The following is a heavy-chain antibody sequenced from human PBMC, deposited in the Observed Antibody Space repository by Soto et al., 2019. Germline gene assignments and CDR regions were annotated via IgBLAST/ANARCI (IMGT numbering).Heavy chain of an antibody. D-gene: IGHD6-13*01. CDR1: GFTFSSYG. Sequence: QVQLVESGGGVVQPGRSLRLSCEASGFTFSSYGMQWVRQAPGQGLAWLAVISHDGTIQYYVDSVKGRFTISRDNSKNTLYLQMSSLRPEDTSVCSCARSREGSSWYEGDSWGQGTLVTVSS. V-gene: IGHV3-30*03. CDR3: ARSREGSSWYEGDS. J-gene: IGHJ4*02. CDR2: ISHDGTIQ.